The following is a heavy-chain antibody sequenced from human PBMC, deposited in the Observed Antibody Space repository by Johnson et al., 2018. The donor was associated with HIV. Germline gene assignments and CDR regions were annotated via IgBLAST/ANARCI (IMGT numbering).Heavy chain of an antibody. CDR2: IPYDGSKT. CDR1: GFSFSHYG. CDR3: ANSDSSEMKLGAFDI. J-gene: IGHJ3*02. Sequence: QVQLVESGGGVVQPGGSLRLSCVASGFSFSHYGMHWVRQGPGKGLEWVAFIPYDGSKTYYGDSVKGRLTISRDNSKNTLYLQMNSLRAEDTAVYYCANSDSSEMKLGAFDIWGQGTMVIVSS. V-gene: IGHV3-30*02. D-gene: IGHD2-21*01.